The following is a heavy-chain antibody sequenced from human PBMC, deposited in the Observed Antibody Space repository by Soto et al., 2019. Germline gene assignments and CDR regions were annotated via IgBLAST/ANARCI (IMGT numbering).Heavy chain of an antibody. CDR1: GFTFSSYA. V-gene: IGHV3-30-3*01. J-gene: IGHJ6*02. Sequence: QVQLVESGGGVVQPGRSLRLSCAASGFTFSSYAMQWVRQAPGKGLEWVAVISYDGSNKYYADSVKGRFTISRDNSKNTLNRQMNSLRAEDTAVYYCAREASPRCHWLDYGMDFWGQGTTVTVSS. CDR2: ISYDGSNK. D-gene: IGHD6-19*01. CDR3: AREASPRCHWLDYGMDF.